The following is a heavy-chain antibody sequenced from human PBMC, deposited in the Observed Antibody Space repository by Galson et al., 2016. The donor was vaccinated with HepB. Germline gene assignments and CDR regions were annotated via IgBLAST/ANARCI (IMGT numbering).Heavy chain of an antibody. J-gene: IGHJ4*02. V-gene: IGHV3-73*01. CDR2: IRSKANSYAT. Sequence: SLRLSCAASGFTFSGSAMHWVRQASGKGLEWVGRIRSKANSYATAYIASVKGRFTISRDDSKNTAYLQMNSLRAEDTDVYYCGRYQSDCSGGTCYSGGPVGYWGQGTLGTVSS. CDR1: GFTFSGSA. D-gene: IGHD2-15*01. CDR3: GRYQSDCSGGTCYSGGPVGY.